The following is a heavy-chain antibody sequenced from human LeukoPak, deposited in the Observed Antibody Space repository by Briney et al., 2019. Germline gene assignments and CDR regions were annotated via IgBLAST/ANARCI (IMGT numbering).Heavy chain of an antibody. CDR3: ARDGGSSWYGYYFDY. J-gene: IGHJ4*02. CDR1: GGSISSYY. V-gene: IGHV4-4*07. Sequence: SETLSLTCTVSGGSISSYYWSWIRQPAGKGLEWIGRIYTSGSTNYNPSLKSRVTMSVDTSKNQFSLKLGSVTAADTAVYYCARDGGSSWYGYYFDYWGQGTLVTVSS. D-gene: IGHD6-13*01. CDR2: IYTSGST.